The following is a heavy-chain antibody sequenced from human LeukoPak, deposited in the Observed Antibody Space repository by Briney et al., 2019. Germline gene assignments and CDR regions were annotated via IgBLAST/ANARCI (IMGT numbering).Heavy chain of an antibody. J-gene: IGHJ4*02. CDR3: GSLGSYDYFDY. Sequence: SETLSLTCTVSGGSISSSSYYWGWIRQPPGKVLEWIGSNYYSGSTYYNLSLKSRVTISVDTSKTQFSLKLSSVTAADTAVYYCGSLGSYDYFDYWGQGTLVTVSS. V-gene: IGHV4-39*01. D-gene: IGHD1-26*01. CDR2: NYYSGST. CDR1: GGSISSSSYY.